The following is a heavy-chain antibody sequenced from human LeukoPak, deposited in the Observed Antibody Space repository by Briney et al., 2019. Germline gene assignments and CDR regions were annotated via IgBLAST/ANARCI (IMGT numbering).Heavy chain of an antibody. CDR2: ISYDGSNK. V-gene: IGHV3-30*04. CDR3: AKCRDGYNPDY. D-gene: IGHD5-24*01. J-gene: IGHJ4*02. Sequence: GGSLRLSCAASGFTFSSYAMHWVRQAPGKGLEWVAVISYDGSNKYYADSVKGRFTISRDNSKNTLYLQMNSLRAEDTAVYYCAKCRDGYNPDYWGQGTLVTVSS. CDR1: GFTFSSYA.